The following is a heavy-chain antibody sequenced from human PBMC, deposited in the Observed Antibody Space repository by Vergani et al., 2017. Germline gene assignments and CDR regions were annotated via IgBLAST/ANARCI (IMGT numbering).Heavy chain of an antibody. CDR2: IYYSGST. Sequence: QLQLQESGPGLVKPSETLSLTCTVSGGSISSSCYYWGWIRQPTGKGLEWIGSIYYSGSTYYNPSLKSRVTIAVDTSKNQFSLKLGSVTAADTAVYYCASSLWSGYSPTGADAFDIWGQGTMVTVSS. J-gene: IGHJ3*02. D-gene: IGHD3-3*01. CDR1: GGSISSSCYY. V-gene: IGHV4-39*01. CDR3: ASSLWSGYSPTGADAFDI.